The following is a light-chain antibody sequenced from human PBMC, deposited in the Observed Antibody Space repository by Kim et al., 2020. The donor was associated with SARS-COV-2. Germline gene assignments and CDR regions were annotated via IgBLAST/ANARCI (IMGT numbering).Light chain of an antibody. Sequence: DIQMTQSPSSLSASVGDRLTITCRTSQSISSYLNWYQQKPGKAPKVLIYAASSLQSGVPSRFSGSGSGTDFTLTISSLQPEDFATYYCQQSYSIPITFGQGTRLEIK. V-gene: IGKV1-39*01. J-gene: IGKJ5*01. CDR3: QQSYSIPIT. CDR2: AAS. CDR1: QSISSY.